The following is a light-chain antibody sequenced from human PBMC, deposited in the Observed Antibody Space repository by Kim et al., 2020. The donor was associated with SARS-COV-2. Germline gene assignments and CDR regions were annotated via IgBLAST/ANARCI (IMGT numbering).Light chain of an antibody. CDR1: SASFDSNH. CDR2: QDN. J-gene: IGLJ2*01. Sequence: GKTLTISCHRTSASFDSNHVQWYPQRPGSAPTNVIYQDNLRPSGVPDRFSGSIDSSSNSASLTISGLKTEDEAVYYCQSYDSATVVFGEGTQLTVL. V-gene: IGLV6-57*03. CDR3: QSYDSATVV.